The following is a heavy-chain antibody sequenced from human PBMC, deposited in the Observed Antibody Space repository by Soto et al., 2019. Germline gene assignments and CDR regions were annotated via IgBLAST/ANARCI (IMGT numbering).Heavy chain of an antibody. CDR2: INPKSGGT. J-gene: IGHJ6*02. Sequence: ASVKVSCKASGYSFTDYHIHWMRQAPGQGLEWLGRINPKSGGTSTAQKFQGWVTMTTDTSISTASMELTRLTSDDTAIYYCARGDSTDCSNGVCSFFYNHDMDVWGQGTTVTSP. CDR3: ARGDSTDCSNGVCSFFYNHDMDV. CDR1: GYSFTDYH. V-gene: IGHV1-2*04. D-gene: IGHD2-8*01.